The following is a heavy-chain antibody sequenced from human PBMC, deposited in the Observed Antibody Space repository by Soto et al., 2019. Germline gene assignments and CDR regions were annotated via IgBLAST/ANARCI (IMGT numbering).Heavy chain of an antibody. Sequence: EVQLVESGGGLVKPGGSLRLSCAASGFTFSSYSMNWVRQAPGKGLEWVSSISSSSSYIYYADSVKGRFTISRDNAKNSLYLQMNSLRAEDTAGYYCARGYYYGSGSYTAFDIWGQGTMVTVSS. CDR1: GFTFSSYS. V-gene: IGHV3-21*01. J-gene: IGHJ3*02. CDR2: ISSSSSYI. D-gene: IGHD3-10*01. CDR3: ARGYYYGSGSYTAFDI.